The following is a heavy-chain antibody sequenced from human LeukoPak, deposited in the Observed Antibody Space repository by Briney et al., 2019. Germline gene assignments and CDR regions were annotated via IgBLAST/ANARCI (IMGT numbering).Heavy chain of an antibody. D-gene: IGHD5-12*01. CDR3: ARDWLRFDRGNWFDP. V-gene: IGHV1-2*02. CDR1: GYTFTGYY. Sequence: GASVKVSCKASGYTFTGYYMHWVRQAPGQGLEWMGWINPNSGGTNYAQKFQGRVTMTRDTSISTAYMELSRLRSDDTAVYYCARDWLRFDRGNWFDPWGQGTLVTVSS. CDR2: INPNSGGT. J-gene: IGHJ5*02.